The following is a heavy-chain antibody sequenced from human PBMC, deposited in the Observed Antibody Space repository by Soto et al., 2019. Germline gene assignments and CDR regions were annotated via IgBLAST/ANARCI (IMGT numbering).Heavy chain of an antibody. CDR3: AIDITPYGDYDSRCFDS. CDR1: GFTFDDYA. J-gene: IGHJ4*02. D-gene: IGHD4-17*01. CDR2: IGWNSGSI. V-gene: IGHV3-9*01. Sequence: EVQLVESGGGLVQPGRSLRLSCAASGFTFDDYAMHWVRQAPGKGLEWVSGIGWNSGSIGYVGSVKGRFTISRDNAKNSLSLQMDSLRAEDTDLYYCAIDITPYGDYDSRCFDSWGQGTLVTVSS.